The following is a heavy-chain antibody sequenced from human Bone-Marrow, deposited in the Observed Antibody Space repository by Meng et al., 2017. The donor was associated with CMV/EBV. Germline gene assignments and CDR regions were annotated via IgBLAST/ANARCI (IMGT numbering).Heavy chain of an antibody. J-gene: IGHJ5*02. D-gene: IGHD2-2*01. V-gene: IGHV1-46*01. CDR3: ASDIVVVPAAHPRLNWFDP. CDR2: INPSGGST. CDR1: GYTFTSYY. Sequence: ASVKVSCKASGYTFTSYYMHWVRQAPGQGLEWMGIINPSGGSTSYAQKFQGRVTITADKSTSTAYMELSSLRSEDTAVYYCASDIVVVPAAHPRLNWFDPWGQGTLVTVSS.